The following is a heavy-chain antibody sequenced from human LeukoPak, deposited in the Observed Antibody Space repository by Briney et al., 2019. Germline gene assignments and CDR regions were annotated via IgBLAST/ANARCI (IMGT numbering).Heavy chain of an antibody. V-gene: IGHV3-15*01. CDR1: GFTFSNAR. D-gene: IGHD2-21*02. CDR2: IKSKSDGGTT. J-gene: IGHJ5*02. Sequence: PGGSLRLSCAASGFTFSNARMSWVRQAPGKGLEWVGRIKSKSDGGTTDYAAPVKGRFTISRDDSKNTLYLHMNSLKTEDTAVCYCARVDCGGDCSLFDLWGRGTLVTVSS. CDR3: ARVDCGGDCSLFDL.